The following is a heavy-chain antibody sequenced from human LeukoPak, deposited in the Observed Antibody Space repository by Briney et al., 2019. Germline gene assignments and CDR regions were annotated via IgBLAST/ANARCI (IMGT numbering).Heavy chain of an antibody. J-gene: IGHJ6*03. Sequence: ASVKVSCKASGYTFTSYDINWVRQATGQGLEWMGWMNPNSGNTGYAQKFQGRVTITRNTSISTAYMELSSLRSEDTAVYYCARGFYSSWPYYYYYYMDVWGKGTTVTISS. D-gene: IGHD6-6*01. CDR3: ARGFYSSWPYYYYYYMDV. V-gene: IGHV1-8*03. CDR1: GYTFTSYD. CDR2: MNPNSGNT.